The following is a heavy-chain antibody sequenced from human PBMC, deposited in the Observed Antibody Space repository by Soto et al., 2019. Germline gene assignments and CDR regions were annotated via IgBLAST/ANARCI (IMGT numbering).Heavy chain of an antibody. J-gene: IGHJ6*02. V-gene: IGHV1-2*04. CDR3: ARDRADSGYENGMDV. Sequence: ASVKVSCKASGYTFTGYYMHWVRQAPGQGLEWMGWINPNSGGTNYAQKFQGWVTMTRDTSISTAYMELSRLRSDDTAVYYCARDRADSGYENGMDVWGQGTTVTVS. CDR2: INPNSGGT. CDR1: GYTFTGYY. D-gene: IGHD5-12*01.